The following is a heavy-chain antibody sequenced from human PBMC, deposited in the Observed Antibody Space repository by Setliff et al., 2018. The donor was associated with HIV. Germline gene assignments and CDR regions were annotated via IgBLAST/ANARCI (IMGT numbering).Heavy chain of an antibody. CDR3: AARPAAEFFEH. CDR1: GGSISSSSHY. J-gene: IGHJ4*02. Sequence: SETLSLTCTVSGGSISSSSHYWGWIRQPPGKGLEWIGSIYNDGSTYYNPSLKSRVTISVDTSKNQFSLKLKSVTAADTAVYYCAARPAAEFFEHWGQGTLVTVSS. D-gene: IGHD6-25*01. CDR2: IYNDGST. V-gene: IGHV4-39*07.